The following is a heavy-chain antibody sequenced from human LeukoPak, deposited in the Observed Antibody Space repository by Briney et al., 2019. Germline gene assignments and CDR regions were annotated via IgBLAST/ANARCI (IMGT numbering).Heavy chain of an antibody. CDR2: IGSSGTTT. CDR3: AREGEKSGFDI. Sequence: GGSLRLSCAASGFIFGAYEMNWVRQAPEKGLEWLSYIGSSGTTTYYADSVKGRFTTSRDNAKNSFYLQMNSLTAEDTATYYCAREGEKSGFDIWGQGTMVTVSS. D-gene: IGHD1-26*01. CDR1: GFIFGAYE. V-gene: IGHV3-48*03. J-gene: IGHJ3*02.